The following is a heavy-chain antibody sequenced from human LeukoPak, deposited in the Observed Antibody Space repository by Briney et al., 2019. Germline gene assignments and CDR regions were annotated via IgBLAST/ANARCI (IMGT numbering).Heavy chain of an antibody. V-gene: IGHV4-59*13. Sequence: SETLSLTCTVSGGSISNYYWTWVRQSPGKGLEWIGYIYYSGGTNYNPSLYNPSLKSRVTISVDTSKNQFSLKLSSVTAADTAVYHCAREAMYSYGNNFDYWGQGTLVTVSS. D-gene: IGHD5-18*01. J-gene: IGHJ4*02. CDR1: GGSISNYY. CDR3: AREAMYSYGNNFDY. CDR2: IYYSGGT.